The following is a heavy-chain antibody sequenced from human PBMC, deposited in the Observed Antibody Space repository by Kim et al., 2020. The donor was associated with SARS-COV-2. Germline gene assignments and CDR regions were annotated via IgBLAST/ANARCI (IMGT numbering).Heavy chain of an antibody. J-gene: IGHJ4*02. CDR3: ARGRSGGSCYYY. V-gene: IGHV4-34*04. Sequence: NNNPSLRSRGTISVDTSKNQFSLKLSSVTAADTAVYYCARGRSGGSCYYYWGQGTLVTVSS. D-gene: IGHD2-15*01.